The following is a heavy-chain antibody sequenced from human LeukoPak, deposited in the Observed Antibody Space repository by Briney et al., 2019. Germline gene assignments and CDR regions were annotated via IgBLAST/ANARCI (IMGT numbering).Heavy chain of an antibody. CDR1: GGTFSSYA. CDR2: IIPILGIA. CDR3: ARDNLFYYDRVPYGMDV. Sequence: SVTVSCTASGGTFSSYAISWVRQAPGQGLEWMGRIIPILGIANYAQKFQGRVTITAYKSTSPAYMVLSSLRSEDTAVYYCARDNLFYYDRVPYGMDVSGQGTTVTVSS. V-gene: IGHV1-69*04. D-gene: IGHD3-22*01. J-gene: IGHJ6*02.